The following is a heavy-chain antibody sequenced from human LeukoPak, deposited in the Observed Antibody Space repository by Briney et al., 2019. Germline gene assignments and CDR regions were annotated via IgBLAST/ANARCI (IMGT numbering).Heavy chain of an antibody. Sequence: ASVKVSCKASGYTFTGYYMHWVRQAPGQGLEWMGWINPNSGGTNYAQKFQGRVTMTRDTSISTAYMELSRLRSDDTAVYYCARGKSAAAAPSNYWGQGTLVTVSS. CDR1: GYTFTGYY. CDR2: INPNSGGT. D-gene: IGHD2-15*01. V-gene: IGHV1-2*02. J-gene: IGHJ4*02. CDR3: ARGKSAAAAPSNY.